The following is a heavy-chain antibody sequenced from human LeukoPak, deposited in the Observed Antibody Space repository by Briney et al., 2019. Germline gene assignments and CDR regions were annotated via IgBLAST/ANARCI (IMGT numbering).Heavy chain of an antibody. CDR1: GFTFEDYG. J-gene: IGHJ6*02. D-gene: IGHD2-8*01. CDR3: AREGNGATSGMDV. CDR2: IDWNGGTT. Sequence: GGSLRLSCAASGFTFEDYGMSWVRQAPGKGLEWVSGIDWNGGTTGYADSVKGRFTISRDNAKNSLCLQMNSLRVEDTALYYCAREGNGATSGMDVWGQGTTVTVSS. V-gene: IGHV3-20*04.